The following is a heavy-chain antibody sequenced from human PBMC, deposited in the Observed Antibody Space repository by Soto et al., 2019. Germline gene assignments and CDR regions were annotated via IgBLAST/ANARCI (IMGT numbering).Heavy chain of an antibody. J-gene: IGHJ3*02. Sequence: SETLSLTCTVSGGSISSYYWSWIRQPPGKGLEWIGYIYYSGSTNYNPSLKSRVTISVDTSKNQFSLKLSSVTAADTAVYYCARDIGYSGYDYAFDIWGQGTMVTVSS. CDR1: GGSISSYY. CDR3: ARDIGYSGYDYAFDI. D-gene: IGHD5-12*01. CDR2: IYYSGST. V-gene: IGHV4-59*01.